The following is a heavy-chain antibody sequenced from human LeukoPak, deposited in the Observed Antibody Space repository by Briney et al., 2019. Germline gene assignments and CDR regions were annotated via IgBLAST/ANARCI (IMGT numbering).Heavy chain of an antibody. Sequence: PGGSLRLSCAASGFTFSSYEMNWVRQAPGKGLEWVSYISSSGSTIYYADSVKGRFTISRDNAKHSLYLQMNSLRAEDTGVYYCARDRLLDTATSDAFDIWGHGTMITVSS. V-gene: IGHV3-48*03. CDR2: ISSSGSTI. CDR3: ARDRLLDTATSDAFDI. D-gene: IGHD5-18*01. CDR1: GFTFSSYE. J-gene: IGHJ3*02.